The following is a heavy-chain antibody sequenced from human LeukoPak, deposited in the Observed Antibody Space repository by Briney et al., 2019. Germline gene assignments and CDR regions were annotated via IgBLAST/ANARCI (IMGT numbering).Heavy chain of an antibody. D-gene: IGHD4-23*01. Sequence: GGSLIITRAASGFTFSRYGMHWVRQAPGKGLEWVAVIWYDGSNKYYADSVKGRFTISRDNSKNTLYLQMNSLRAEDTAVYYCASDYGGNSPSYFVSCGEGNLVTVSS. CDR2: IWYDGSNK. CDR1: GFTFSRYG. CDR3: ASDYGGNSPSYFVS. V-gene: IGHV3-33*01. J-gene: IGHJ4*02.